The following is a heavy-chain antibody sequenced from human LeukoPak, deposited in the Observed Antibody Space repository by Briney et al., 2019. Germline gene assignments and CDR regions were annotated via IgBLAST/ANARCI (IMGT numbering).Heavy chain of an antibody. Sequence: SETLSLTCTVSGDSISSCYWSWIRQPPGKGVEWIGYIYYSGSTNYNPSLKSRVTISVDTSKNQFSLKLSSVTAADTAVYFCARSERIIMILGGAFDVWGQGTMVTVSS. D-gene: IGHD3-22*01. CDR3: ARSERIIMILGGAFDV. V-gene: IGHV4-59*08. J-gene: IGHJ3*01. CDR2: IYYSGST. CDR1: GDSISSCY.